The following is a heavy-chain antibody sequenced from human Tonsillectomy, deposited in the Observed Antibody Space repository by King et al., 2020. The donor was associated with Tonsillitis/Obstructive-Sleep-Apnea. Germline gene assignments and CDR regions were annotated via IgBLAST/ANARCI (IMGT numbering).Heavy chain of an antibody. CDR3: ARLGYCSSTSCWDYYYYYMDV. V-gene: IGHV1-18*01. J-gene: IGHJ6*03. Sequence: VQLVESGAEVKKPGASVKFSCKASGYTFTSYGISWVRQAPGQGLEWMGWISAYNGNTNYAQKLQGRVTMTTDTSTSTAYMELRSLRSDDTAVYYCARLGYCSSTSCWDYYYYYMDVWGKGTTVTVSS. CDR2: ISAYNGNT. D-gene: IGHD2-2*01. CDR1: GYTFTSYG.